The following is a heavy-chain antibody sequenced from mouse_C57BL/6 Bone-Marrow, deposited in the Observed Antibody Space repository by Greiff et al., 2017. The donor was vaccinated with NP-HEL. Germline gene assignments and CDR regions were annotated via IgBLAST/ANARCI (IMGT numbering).Heavy chain of an antibody. CDR1: GFTFSDYG. CDR2: ISSGSSTI. J-gene: IGHJ2*01. D-gene: IGHD2-2*01. Sequence: EVHLVESGGGLVKPGGSLKLSCAASGFTFSDYGMHWVRQAPEKGLEWVAYISSGSSTIYYADTVKGRFTISRDNAKNTLFLQMTSLRSEDTAMYYCAIWLRREGPFDYWGQGTTLTVSS. V-gene: IGHV5-17*01. CDR3: AIWLRREGPFDY.